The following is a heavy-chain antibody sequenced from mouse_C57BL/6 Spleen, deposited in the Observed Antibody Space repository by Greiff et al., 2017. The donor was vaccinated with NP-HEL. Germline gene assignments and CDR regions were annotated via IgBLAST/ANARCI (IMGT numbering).Heavy chain of an antibody. Sequence: EVKLMESGGGLVKPGGSLKLSCAASGFTFSDYGMHWVRQAPEKGLEWVAYISSGSSTIYYADTVKGRFTISRDNAKNTLFLQMTSLRSEDTAMYYCARGYGRYFDVWGTGTTVTVSS. CDR3: ARGYGRYFDV. CDR1: GFTFSDYG. CDR2: ISSGSSTI. J-gene: IGHJ1*03. V-gene: IGHV5-17*01. D-gene: IGHD2-10*02.